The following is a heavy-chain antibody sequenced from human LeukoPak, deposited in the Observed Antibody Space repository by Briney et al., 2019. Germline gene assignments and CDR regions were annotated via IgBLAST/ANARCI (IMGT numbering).Heavy chain of an antibody. J-gene: IGHJ3*02. Sequence: GGSLRLSCAASGFTFSSYWMHWVRQAPGKGLVWVSRINTDGSSTSYADSVKGRFTISRDSAKNTLYLQMNSLRAEDTAVYYCARDAPYSSSWYGQADAFDIWGQGTMVTVSS. V-gene: IGHV3-74*01. CDR1: GFTFSSYW. CDR2: INTDGSST. D-gene: IGHD6-13*01. CDR3: ARDAPYSSSWYGQADAFDI.